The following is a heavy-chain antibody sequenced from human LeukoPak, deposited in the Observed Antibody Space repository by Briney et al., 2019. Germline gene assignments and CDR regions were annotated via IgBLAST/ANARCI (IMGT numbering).Heavy chain of an antibody. CDR1: GGTFSSYA. Sequence: SVKVSCKASGGTFSSYAISWVRQAPGQGLEWMGGIIPIFGTANYAQKFQGRVTITTDESTSTAYMELGSLRSEDTAVYYCARGNVDPKKGPIDYWGQGTLVTVSS. CDR2: IIPIFGTA. D-gene: IGHD1-1*01. V-gene: IGHV1-69*05. J-gene: IGHJ4*02. CDR3: ARGNVDPKKGPIDY.